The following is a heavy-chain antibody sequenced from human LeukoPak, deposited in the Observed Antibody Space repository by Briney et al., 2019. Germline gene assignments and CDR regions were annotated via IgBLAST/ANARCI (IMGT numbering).Heavy chain of an antibody. D-gene: IGHD6-19*01. Sequence: PGGSLRLSWAASGFTFSSYSMHWVRQAPGKGLEWVALMSYVGSNKYYADSVKGRFTISRDNSNNTLYLKMNSLRAEDTAVYYCAREGSGWQFDYWGQGALVTVSS. J-gene: IGHJ4*02. CDR1: GFTFSSYS. CDR3: AREGSGWQFDY. V-gene: IGHV3-30-3*01. CDR2: MSYVGSNK.